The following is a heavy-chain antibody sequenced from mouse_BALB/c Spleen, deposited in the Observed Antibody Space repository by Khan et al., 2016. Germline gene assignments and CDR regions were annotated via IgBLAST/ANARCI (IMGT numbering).Heavy chain of an antibody. J-gene: IGHJ3*01. D-gene: IGHD1-1*01. CDR2: ISYSGST. V-gene: IGHV3-2*02. CDR3: ARSLIYYYGSSPY. CDR1: GYSITSDYA. Sequence: VQLKQSGPGLVKPSQSLSLTCTVTGYSITSDYAWNWIRQFPGNKLEWMGYISYSGSTSYNPSLKSRISITRDTSKNQFFLQLNSVTTEDTATYYSARSLIYYYGSSPYWGQGTLVTVSA.